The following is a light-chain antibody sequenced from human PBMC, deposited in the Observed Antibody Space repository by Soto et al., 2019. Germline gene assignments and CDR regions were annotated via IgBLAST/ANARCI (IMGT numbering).Light chain of an antibody. CDR2: GAS. CDR3: QQYANSRT. V-gene: IGKV3-20*01. J-gene: IGKJ1*01. Sequence: EIVLTQSPGTLSLSPGEKATLSCRASQSVSSSYLAWYQQKLGQAPRLLIYGASTRATGIPDRFSGSGSGTDFTLTISRLEPEDFAVYYSQQYANSRTFGQGTKVEIK. CDR1: QSVSSSY.